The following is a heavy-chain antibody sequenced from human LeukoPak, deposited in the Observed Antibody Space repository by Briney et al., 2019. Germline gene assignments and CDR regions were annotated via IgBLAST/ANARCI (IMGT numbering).Heavy chain of an antibody. Sequence: GGSLRLSCAASGFTFSPYGMSWVRQAPGKGLEWVSAISGSGGSTYYADSVKGRFTISRDNSKNTLYLQMNSLTAEDTAVYYCAKIPQVAIFGVPNFDYWGQGTLVTVSS. J-gene: IGHJ4*02. D-gene: IGHD3-3*01. CDR2: ISGSGGST. CDR3: AKIPQVAIFGVPNFDY. V-gene: IGHV3-23*01. CDR1: GFTFSPYG.